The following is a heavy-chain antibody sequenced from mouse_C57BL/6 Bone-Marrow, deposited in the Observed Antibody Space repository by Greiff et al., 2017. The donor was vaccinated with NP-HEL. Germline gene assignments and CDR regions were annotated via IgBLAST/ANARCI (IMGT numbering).Heavy chain of an antibody. J-gene: IGHJ4*01. Sequence: EVQLQQSGAELVRPGASVKLSCTASGFNIKDYYMHWVKQRPEQGLEWIGRIDPEDGDTEYAPKFQGKATMTADTASSTAYLQLSSLTSEDTAVYYCTTPFYYDDFMDYWGQGTSVTVSS. CDR3: TTPFYYDDFMDY. D-gene: IGHD2-4*01. CDR2: IDPEDGDT. V-gene: IGHV14-1*01. CDR1: GFNIKDYY.